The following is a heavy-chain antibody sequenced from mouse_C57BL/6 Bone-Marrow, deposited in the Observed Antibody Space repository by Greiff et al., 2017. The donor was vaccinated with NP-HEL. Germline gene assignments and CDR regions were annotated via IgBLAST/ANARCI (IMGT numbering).Heavy chain of an antibody. Sequence: VMLVESGAELARPGASVKLSCKASGYTFTSYGISWVKQRTGQGLEWIGEIYPRSGNTYYNEKFKGKATLTADKSSSTAYMELRSLTSEDSAVYFCARWVTTGAMDYWGQGTSVTVSS. CDR3: ARWVTTGAMDY. CDR2: IYPRSGNT. CDR1: GYTFTSYG. V-gene: IGHV1-81*01. J-gene: IGHJ4*01. D-gene: IGHD1-1*01.